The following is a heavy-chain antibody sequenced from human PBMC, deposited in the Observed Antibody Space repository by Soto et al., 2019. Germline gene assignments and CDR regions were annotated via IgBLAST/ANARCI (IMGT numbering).Heavy chain of an antibody. J-gene: IGHJ6*02. CDR3: AKIVVVVAATGANYYYGMDV. CDR1: GGTFSSYA. Sequence: SVKVSCKASGGTFSSYAISWVRQAPGQGLEWMGGIIPIFGTANYAQKFQGRVTITADKPTSTAYMELSSLRSEDTAVYYCAKIVVVVAATGANYYYGMDVWGQGTTVTVSS. D-gene: IGHD2-15*01. CDR2: IIPIFGTA. V-gene: IGHV1-69*06.